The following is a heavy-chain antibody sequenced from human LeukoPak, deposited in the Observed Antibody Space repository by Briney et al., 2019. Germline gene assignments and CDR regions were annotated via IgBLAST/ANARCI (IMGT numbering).Heavy chain of an antibody. Sequence: QSGGSLRLSCAASGFTFSTYWMHWVRQAPGKGLMWVSRTESDGIKTIYADSVKGRFTISRDNAKNTLYLQMNSLRAEDTAVYYCVRENWEIWDWGQGILVTVSS. CDR3: VRENWEIWD. V-gene: IGHV3-74*01. CDR1: GFTFSTYW. D-gene: IGHD1-26*01. CDR2: TESDGIKT. J-gene: IGHJ4*02.